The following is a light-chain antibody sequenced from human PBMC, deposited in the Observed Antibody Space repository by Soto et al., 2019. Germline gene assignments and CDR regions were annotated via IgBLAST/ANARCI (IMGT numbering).Light chain of an antibody. CDR1: QSISSY. CDR3: QLSYSTRFT. V-gene: IGKV1-39*01. Sequence: DIQMTQSPSSLSASVGDRVTITCRASQSISSYLNWYQQKPGKAPKLLIYAASSLQSVVPSRFSGSGSGTDFTLTISSLQPEDFATYYCQLSYSTRFTFGPGTKVDIK. CDR2: AAS. J-gene: IGKJ3*01.